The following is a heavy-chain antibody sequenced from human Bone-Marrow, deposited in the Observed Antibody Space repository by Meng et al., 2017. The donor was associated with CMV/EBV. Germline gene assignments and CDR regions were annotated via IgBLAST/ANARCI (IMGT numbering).Heavy chain of an antibody. V-gene: IGHV3-30*02. CDR3: AKDGLWSGYTVSLRHPPDY. CDR1: GLTFSSYG. J-gene: IGHJ4*02. Sequence: GESPKIPFPASGLTFSSYGMHWVRQAPGKGLEWVAFIRYVGSNKYYADSVKGRFTIPRDNSKNTLYLQVNSLRADDTAVYYGAKDGLWSGYTVSLRHPPDYWGQGTLVTVSS. D-gene: IGHD3-3*01. CDR2: IRYVGSNK.